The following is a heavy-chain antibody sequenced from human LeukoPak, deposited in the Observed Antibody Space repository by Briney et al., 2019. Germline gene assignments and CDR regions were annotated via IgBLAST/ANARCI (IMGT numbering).Heavy chain of an antibody. CDR3: ARGGTTLLDY. Sequence: ASVKVSCKASGGTFSSYAISWVRQAPGQGLEWMGGIIPIFGTANYAQKFQGRVMIAADESTSTAYMELSSLRSEDTAVYYCARGGTTLLDYWGQGTLVTVSS. CDR1: GGTFSSYA. J-gene: IGHJ4*02. CDR2: IIPIFGTA. D-gene: IGHD4-11*01. V-gene: IGHV1-69*13.